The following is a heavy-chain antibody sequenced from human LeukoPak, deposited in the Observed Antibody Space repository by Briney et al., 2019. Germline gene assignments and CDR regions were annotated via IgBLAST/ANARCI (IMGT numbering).Heavy chain of an antibody. V-gene: IGHV4-38-2*02. J-gene: IGHJ4*02. CDR2: IYHSGNT. Sequence: PSETLSPTCIVSAYSINNGYFWGWIRQPPGKGREWIGNIYHSGNTYYNPSLESRVTISLDTSKNQFSLKLSSVTAADTAMYYCARVETEGSSWYGVHYFDYWGQGTQVTVSS. CDR3: ARVETEGSSWYGVHYFDY. D-gene: IGHD6-13*01. CDR1: AYSINNGYF.